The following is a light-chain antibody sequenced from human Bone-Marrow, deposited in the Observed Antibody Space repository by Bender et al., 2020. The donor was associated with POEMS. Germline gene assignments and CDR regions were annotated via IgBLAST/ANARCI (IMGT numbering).Light chain of an antibody. V-gene: IGLV1-40*01. CDR3: QSYDTSLSGYVV. J-gene: IGLJ2*01. Sequence: QSVLTQPPSVSGAPGQRVTISCTGSSSNIGAGYDVHWYQQLPGTAPKLLIYGYNNRPSGVSDRFSGSKSATSASLAITGLQGEDEGDYYCQSYDTSLSGYVVFGGGTKLTVL. CDR1: SSNIGAGYD. CDR2: GYN.